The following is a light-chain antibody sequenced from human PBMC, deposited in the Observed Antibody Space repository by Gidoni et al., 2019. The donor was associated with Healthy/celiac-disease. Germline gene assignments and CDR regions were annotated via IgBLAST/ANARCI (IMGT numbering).Light chain of an antibody. CDR1: QSISSW. J-gene: IGKJ1*01. Sequence: DIQMTQSPSTLSASVGDRVTITCRASQSISSWLAWYQQKPGKAPKLLIYKASSLESGGPSRFSGSGSGKEFTLTISSLQPDDFATYYGQQYNSSPTFGQGTKVEIK. V-gene: IGKV1-5*03. CDR3: QQYNSSPT. CDR2: KAS.